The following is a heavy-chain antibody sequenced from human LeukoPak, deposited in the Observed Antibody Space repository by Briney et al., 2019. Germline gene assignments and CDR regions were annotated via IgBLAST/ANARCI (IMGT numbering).Heavy chain of an antibody. CDR2: ISAYNGNT. CDR1: GYTFTSYG. Sequence: GASVKVSCKASGYTFTSYGISWVRQAPGQGLEWMGLISAYNGNTNYAQKLQGRVTMTTDTSTSTAYMELRSLRTDDTAALYYSRDSRQDYSFGYWGQGTLVTLSS. J-gene: IGHJ4*02. CDR3: SRDSRQDYSFGY. V-gene: IGHV1-18*01. D-gene: IGHD4-11*01.